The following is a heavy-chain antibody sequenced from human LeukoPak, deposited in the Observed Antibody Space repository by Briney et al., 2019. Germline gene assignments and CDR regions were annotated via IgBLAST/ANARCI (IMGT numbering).Heavy chain of an antibody. Sequence: GGSLRLSCAASGFTFSSYALSWVRQAPGKGLEWVSAISDSGGSTYYADSVKGRFTISRDNSKNTVNLQMNSLRAEDTAVYYCAKVGDGLRMQWLVRIDYWGQGTLVTVSS. D-gene: IGHD6-19*01. CDR2: ISDSGGST. CDR3: AKVGDGLRMQWLVRIDY. V-gene: IGHV3-23*01. CDR1: GFTFSSYA. J-gene: IGHJ4*02.